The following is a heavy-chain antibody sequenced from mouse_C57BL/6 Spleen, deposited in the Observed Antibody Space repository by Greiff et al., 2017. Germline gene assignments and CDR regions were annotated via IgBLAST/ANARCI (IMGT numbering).Heavy chain of an antibody. CDR2: IWRGGST. V-gene: IGHV2-5*01. CDR3: AKDGGYFDY. J-gene: IGHJ2*01. Sequence: VQVVESGPGLVQPSQSLSITCTVSGFSLTSYGVHWVRQSPGKGLEWLGVIWRGGSTDYNAAFMSRPSITKDNSKSQVFFKMNSLQADDTAIYYCAKDGGYFDYWGQGTTLTVSS. CDR1: GFSLTSYG. D-gene: IGHD2-3*01.